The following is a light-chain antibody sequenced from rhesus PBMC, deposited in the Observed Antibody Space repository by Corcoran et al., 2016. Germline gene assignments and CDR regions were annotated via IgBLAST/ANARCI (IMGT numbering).Light chain of an antibody. Sequence: DIQMTQSPSSLSASVGDRVTITCRASQGITNDLAWYQQKPGETLKHLIYEASSLQSGIPSRFSGSRSGTDFTLTISSLQSEDFATYYCQHYYSTPFTFGPGTKLDIK. CDR2: EAS. J-gene: IGKJ3*01. CDR1: QGITND. CDR3: QHYYSTPFT. V-gene: IGKV1-25*01.